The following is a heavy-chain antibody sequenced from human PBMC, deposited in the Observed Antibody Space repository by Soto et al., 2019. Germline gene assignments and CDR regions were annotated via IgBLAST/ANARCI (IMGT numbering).Heavy chain of an antibody. D-gene: IGHD2-15*01. CDR2: IHPGDSDT. CDR3: ARLGFGGHFGSYYFYGMDV. V-gene: IGHV5-51*01. J-gene: IGHJ6*02. Sequence: GESLKISCQGSGYSFSSYWIAWVRQMSGKGLEWVGVIHPGDSDTRYSPSFQGQVTISADKSISTVYVQRASLKASDTAVYYCARLGFGGHFGSYYFYGMDVWGQGTTVTVSS. CDR1: GYSFSSYW.